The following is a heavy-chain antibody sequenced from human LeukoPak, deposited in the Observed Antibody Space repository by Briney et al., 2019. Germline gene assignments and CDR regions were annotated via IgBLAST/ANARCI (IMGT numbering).Heavy chain of an antibody. V-gene: IGHV4-30-2*01. J-gene: IGHJ6*03. D-gene: IGHD3-3*01. Sequence: SETLSLTCTVSGGSISSGGYYWSWIRQPPGKGLEWIGYIYHSGSTYYNPSLKSRVTISVDRSKNQFSLKLSSVTAADTAVYYCARETYDFWSGYFPPNYYYYYMDVWGEGTTVTVSS. CDR2: IYHSGST. CDR3: ARETYDFWSGYFPPNYYYYYMDV. CDR1: GGSISSGGYY.